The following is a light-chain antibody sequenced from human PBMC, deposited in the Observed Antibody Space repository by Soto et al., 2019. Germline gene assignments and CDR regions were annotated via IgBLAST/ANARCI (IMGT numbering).Light chain of an antibody. Sequence: QSALTQPASVSGSPGQSITIPCTGTSSDVGGYNYVSWYQQHPGKAPKLMIYDVIKRPSGVSSRFSGSKSGNTASLTISGLRTEDEADYYCFSYAGSSTYVFGTGTKLTV. CDR3: FSYAGSSTYV. V-gene: IGLV2-14*03. CDR2: DVI. CDR1: SSDVGGYNY. J-gene: IGLJ1*01.